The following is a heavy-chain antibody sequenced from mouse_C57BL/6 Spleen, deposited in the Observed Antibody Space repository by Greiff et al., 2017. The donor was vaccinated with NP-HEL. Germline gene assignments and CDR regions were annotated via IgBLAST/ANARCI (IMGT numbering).Heavy chain of an antibody. D-gene: IGHD4-1*02. Sequence: QVQLQQSGAELVRPGASVKLSCKASGYTFTDYYINWVKQRPGQGLEWIARIYPGSGNTYYNEKFKGKATLTADKSSSADYMQLSSLTSEDSVVYCCAINWDYFDYWGKGTTLTVSS. CDR1: GYTFTDYY. J-gene: IGHJ2*01. V-gene: IGHV1-76*01. CDR3: AINWDYFDY. CDR2: IYPGSGNT.